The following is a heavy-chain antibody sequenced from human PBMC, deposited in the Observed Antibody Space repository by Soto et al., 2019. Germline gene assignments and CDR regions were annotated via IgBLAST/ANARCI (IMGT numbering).Heavy chain of an antibody. J-gene: IGHJ4*01. CDR2: ISYDGGKK. CDR1: GFNFSGYA. Sequence: PGGSLRLFCAPSGFNFSGYAMHRVRQAPGKGLEWVAVISYDGGKKYYADSVKGRFTISRDNSKNTLYVEMNSLSAEDTAVYYCAREGQVVAGTTPHNWGQGTMVTVSS. CDR3: AREGQVVAGTTPHN. V-gene: IGHV3-30*04. D-gene: IGHD2-2*01.